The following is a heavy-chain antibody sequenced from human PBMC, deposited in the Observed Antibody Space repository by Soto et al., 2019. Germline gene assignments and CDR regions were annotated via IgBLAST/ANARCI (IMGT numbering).Heavy chain of an antibody. J-gene: IGHJ6*02. Sequence: ASVKVSCKASGYTFTSYAMHWVRQAPGQRLEWMGWINAGNGNTKYSQKFQGRVTITRDTSASTAYMELSSLRSEDTAVYYCARDQDDRDGYNYYYGMDVWGQGTTVTVSS. CDR3: ARDQDDRDGYNYYYGMDV. CDR1: GYTFTSYA. V-gene: IGHV1-3*01. D-gene: IGHD2-15*01. CDR2: INAGNGNT.